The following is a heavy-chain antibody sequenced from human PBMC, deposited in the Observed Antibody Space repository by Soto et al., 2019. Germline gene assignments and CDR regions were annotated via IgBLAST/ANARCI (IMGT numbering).Heavy chain of an antibody. D-gene: IGHD3-3*01. CDR2: IYYSGST. V-gene: IGHV4-61*08. Sequence: SETLSLTCTVSGGSISSGDYYWSWIRQPPGKGLEWIGYIYYSGSTNYNPSLKSRVTISVDTSKNQFSLKLSSVTAADTAVYYCATSPLVLRFLEWFYFDYWGQGTLVTVSS. J-gene: IGHJ4*02. CDR3: ATSPLVLRFLEWFYFDY. CDR1: GGSISSGDYY.